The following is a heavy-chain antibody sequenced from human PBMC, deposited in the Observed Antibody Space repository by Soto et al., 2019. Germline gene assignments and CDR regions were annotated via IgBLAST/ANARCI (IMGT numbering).Heavy chain of an antibody. J-gene: IGHJ4*02. CDR1: GGSISSSSYY. D-gene: IGHD2-15*01. CDR3: AILRGYLDY. V-gene: IGHV4-39*01. CDR2: IYYSGST. Sequence: QLQLQESGPGLVKPSETLSLTCIVSGGSISSSSYYWGWISQPPGKGLEWIASIYYSGSTYYNPSLESRVTISVDTSKNQFSLKLSSVTAADTAVYYCAILRGYLDYWGQGTLVTVSS.